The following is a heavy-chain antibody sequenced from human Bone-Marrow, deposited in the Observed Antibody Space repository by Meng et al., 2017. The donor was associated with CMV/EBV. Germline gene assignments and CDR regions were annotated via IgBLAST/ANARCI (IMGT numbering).Heavy chain of an antibody. CDR3: ARGVLQRRFNWFDT. Sequence: GSLRLFCAVHGGSFRGYYWSWIRQPPGKGLQWMGEISDSGSSNYNPSLKSRVSISVDTSKRQFSLNLTSLTAADTALYYCARGVLQRRFNWFDTWGQGTLVTVSS. CDR1: GGSFRGYY. CDR2: ISDSGSS. V-gene: IGHV4-34*01. J-gene: IGHJ5*02.